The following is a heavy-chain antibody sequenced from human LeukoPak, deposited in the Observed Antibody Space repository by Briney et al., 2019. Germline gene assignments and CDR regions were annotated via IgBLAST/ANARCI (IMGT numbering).Heavy chain of an antibody. CDR3: AKGYRYCSSTSCSNFDY. J-gene: IGHJ4*02. CDR2: ISGSGGST. CDR1: GFTVSSKY. V-gene: IGHV3-23*01. Sequence: GGSLRLSCEASGFTVSSKYMTWVRQAPGKGLEWVSAISGSGGSTYYADSVKGRFTISRDNSKNTLYLQMNSLRAEDTAVYYCAKGYRYCSSTSCSNFDYWGQGTLVTVSS. D-gene: IGHD2-2*01.